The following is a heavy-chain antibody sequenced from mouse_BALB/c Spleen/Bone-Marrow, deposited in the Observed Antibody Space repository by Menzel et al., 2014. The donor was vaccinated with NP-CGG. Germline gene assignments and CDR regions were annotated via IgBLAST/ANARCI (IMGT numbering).Heavy chain of an antibody. CDR2: IYPGAVYT. CDR3: AIHGEAMDY. V-gene: IGHV1-63*02. Sequence: VKLVESGAELVRPGTSVKMSCKAAGYTFTSYWIGWVKQRPGHGLEWIGDIYPGAVYTNYNEKFKGKATLTADTSSSTAYMQLSSLTSEDAAIYYCAIHGEAMDYWGQGTSVTVSS. CDR1: GYTFTSYW. J-gene: IGHJ4*01.